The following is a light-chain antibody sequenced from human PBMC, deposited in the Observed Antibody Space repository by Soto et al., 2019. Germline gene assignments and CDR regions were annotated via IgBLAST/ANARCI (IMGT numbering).Light chain of an antibody. CDR2: DVS. J-gene: IGLJ2*01. CDR3: NSYTSSSTLVV. CDR1: SSDVGGYDF. V-gene: IGLV2-14*03. Sequence: QSALTQPASVSGSPGQSITISCTGTSSDVGGYDFVSWYQQHPDEAPKLMIYDVSNRPSGVSHRFSGSKSGNTASLTISGLQTEDEADYYCNSYTSSSTLVVFGGGTKLTVL.